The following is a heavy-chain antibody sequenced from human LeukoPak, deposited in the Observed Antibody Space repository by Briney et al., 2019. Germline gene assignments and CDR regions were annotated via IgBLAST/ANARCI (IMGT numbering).Heavy chain of an antibody. Sequence: GGSLRLSCAASGFTFSSYGMHWVRQAPGKGLEWVAVISYDGSNKYYADSVKGRFTISRDNSKNTLYLQMNSLRAEDTAVYYCAKGPMERELLGLIDYWGQGTLVTVSS. V-gene: IGHV3-30*18. J-gene: IGHJ4*02. CDR1: GFTFSSYG. CDR3: AKGPMERELLGLIDY. D-gene: IGHD3-10*01. CDR2: ISYDGSNK.